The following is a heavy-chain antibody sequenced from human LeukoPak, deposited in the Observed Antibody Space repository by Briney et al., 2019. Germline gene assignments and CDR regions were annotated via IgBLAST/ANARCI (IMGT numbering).Heavy chain of an antibody. CDR2: IYCGGST. CDR3: ARGGYYGSGNDFRFDP. D-gene: IGHD3-10*01. Sequence: PSETLSLTCTVSGGSISSYYWSWIRQPPGKGLEWIGYIYCGGSTNYKPSLKSRVTISVDTSKNQFSLKLSSVTAADTAVYYCARGGYYGSGNDFRFDPWGQGTLVTVSS. J-gene: IGHJ5*02. V-gene: IGHV4-59*01. CDR1: GGSISSYY.